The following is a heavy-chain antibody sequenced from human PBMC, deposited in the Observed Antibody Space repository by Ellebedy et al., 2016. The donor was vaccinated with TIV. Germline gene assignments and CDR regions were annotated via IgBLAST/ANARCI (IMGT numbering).Heavy chain of an antibody. CDR2: ISYDGSNK. D-gene: IGHD4-17*01. V-gene: IGHV3-30*18. CDR3: AKGGDYSGGFDY. J-gene: IGHJ4*02. Sequence: GESLKISXAASGFTFSSYGMHSVRQPPGKGLEWVAVISYDGSNKYYADSVKGRFTISRDNSKNTLYLQMNSLGAEDTAVYYCAKGGDYSGGFDYWGQGTLVTVSS. CDR1: GFTFSSYG.